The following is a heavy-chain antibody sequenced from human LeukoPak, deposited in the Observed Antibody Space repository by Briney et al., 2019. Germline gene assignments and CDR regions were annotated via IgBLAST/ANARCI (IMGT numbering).Heavy chain of an antibody. Sequence: PGGSLRLSCVASGFTFSSYGIHWVRQAPGKGLVWVAVVSSDGSIKYNADSVKGRFTISRDTSKNTVYLQMNSLGAEDTAFYYCARGYSSSWLGYFDYWGQGTLVTVSS. V-gene: IGHV3-30*03. D-gene: IGHD6-13*01. CDR1: GFTFSSYG. CDR2: VSSDGSIK. CDR3: ARGYSSSWLGYFDY. J-gene: IGHJ4*02.